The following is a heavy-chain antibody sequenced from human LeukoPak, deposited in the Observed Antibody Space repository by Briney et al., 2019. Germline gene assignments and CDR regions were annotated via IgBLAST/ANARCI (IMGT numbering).Heavy chain of an antibody. CDR3: ARVDYSNHLSGMDV. CDR1: RYTFTSYD. Sequence: ASVKVSCKASRYTFTSYDINWVRQATGQGLEWMGWMNPNSGNTGYAQKFQGRVTMTRNTSISTAYMELSSLRSEDTAVYYCARVDYSNHLSGMDVWGQGATVTVSS. J-gene: IGHJ6*02. CDR2: MNPNSGNT. D-gene: IGHD4-11*01. V-gene: IGHV1-8*01.